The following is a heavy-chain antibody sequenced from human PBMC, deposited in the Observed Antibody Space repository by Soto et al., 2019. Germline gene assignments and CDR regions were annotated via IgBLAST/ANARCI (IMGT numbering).Heavy chain of an antibody. CDR2: ISGSGGST. J-gene: IGHJ6*03. V-gene: IGHV3-23*01. Sequence: PGGSLRLSCAASGFTFSSYAMSWVRQAPGKGLEWVSAISGSGGSTYYADSVKGRFTISRDNSKNTLYLQMNSLRAEDTAVYYCWKVWGGYCSSPSCYDDVEVGGKGTRATFPS. D-gene: IGHD2-2*01. CDR1: GFTFSSYA. CDR3: WKVWGGYCSSPSCYDDVEV.